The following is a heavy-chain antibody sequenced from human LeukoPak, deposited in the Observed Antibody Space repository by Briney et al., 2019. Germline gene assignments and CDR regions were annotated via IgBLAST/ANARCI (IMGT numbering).Heavy chain of an antibody. CDR2: IRGSGGGT. CDR1: GFTFSSYG. Sequence: PGGSLRLSCAASGFTFSSYGMSWVRQAPGKGLEWVSTIRGSGGGTYYADSVKGRFTISRDNSKNTLYLQMNSLRDEDTALYYCAKAGIGVVGYFDYWGQGTLVTVSS. V-gene: IGHV3-23*01. J-gene: IGHJ4*02. CDR3: AKAGIGVVGYFDY. D-gene: IGHD6-19*01.